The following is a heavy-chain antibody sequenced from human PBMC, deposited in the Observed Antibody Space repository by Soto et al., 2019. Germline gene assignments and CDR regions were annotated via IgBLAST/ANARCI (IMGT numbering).Heavy chain of an antibody. CDR2: ISHDGTAK. V-gene: IGHV3-30*18. CDR3: AKDVFSGGLYNDFDP. Sequence: QVHLVESGGGVVQPGRSLRLSCAASGFTVNNFGMHWVRQAPGKGPEWVAMISHDGTAKYYADSVKGRFTISRDNSKNTLYLQMNNLRTEDTAVYYCAKDVFSGGLYNDFDPWGQGTRVTVSS. J-gene: IGHJ5*02. CDR1: GFTVNNFG. D-gene: IGHD2-15*01.